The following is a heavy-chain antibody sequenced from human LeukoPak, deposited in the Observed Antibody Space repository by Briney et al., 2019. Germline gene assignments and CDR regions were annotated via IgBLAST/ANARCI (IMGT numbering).Heavy chain of an antibody. CDR1: GDTLSQLT. J-gene: IGHJ4*02. Sequence: ASVKVSCKISGDTLSQLTIHWVRQAPGEGLEKMGRFDPEYGEKVFAQTFQGRVTMTGDTSTNTAFMELSSLRSEDTAVYYCATGIMIPAGFDYWGQGTLVTVSS. V-gene: IGHV1-24*01. CDR2: FDPEYGEK. D-gene: IGHD3-16*01. CDR3: ATGIMIPAGFDY.